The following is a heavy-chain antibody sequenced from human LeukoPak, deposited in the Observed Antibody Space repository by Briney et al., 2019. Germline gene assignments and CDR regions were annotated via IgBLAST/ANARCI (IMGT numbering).Heavy chain of an antibody. CDR2: ISASGAST. CDR1: GFTFSSYA. V-gene: IGHV3-23*01. J-gene: IGHJ4*02. Sequence: SGGSLRLSCAASGFTFSSYAMSWVRQAPGKGLGWVSAISASGASTFYADSVKGRFTISRDNSKNTLYLQMNSLRADDTAVYYCAKDRAQTPLKYWGQGTLVTVSS. D-gene: IGHD3-10*01. CDR3: AKDRAQTPLKY.